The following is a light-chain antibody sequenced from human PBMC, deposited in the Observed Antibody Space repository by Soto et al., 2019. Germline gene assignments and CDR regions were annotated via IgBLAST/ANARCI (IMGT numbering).Light chain of an antibody. Sequence: DIQMTQSPSTLSASVGDRVTITCRASQSISSWLAWYQQKPGKAPKLLIYDASSLESGVPSRFSGSGSGTEFPLTISSLQPDDFAAYYCQQCNSYSPTFGQGTKVEIK. V-gene: IGKV1-5*01. CDR1: QSISSW. CDR3: QQCNSYSPT. J-gene: IGKJ1*01. CDR2: DAS.